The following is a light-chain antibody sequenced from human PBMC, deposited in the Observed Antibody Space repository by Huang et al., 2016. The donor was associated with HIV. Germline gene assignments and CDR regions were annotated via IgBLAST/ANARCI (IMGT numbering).Light chain of an antibody. CDR2: DAS. V-gene: IGKV3-11*01. CDR1: QTVSKY. Sequence: EIVLTQSPDTLSLSPGERATLSCRASQTVSKYLAWYQHKPGQSPRLLIYDASKRAAGIPARFSGSGSGTDFTLSISSLEPEDFAVYYCQQRDNWPPMYTFGQGTKLEI. J-gene: IGKJ2*01. CDR3: QQRDNWPPMYT.